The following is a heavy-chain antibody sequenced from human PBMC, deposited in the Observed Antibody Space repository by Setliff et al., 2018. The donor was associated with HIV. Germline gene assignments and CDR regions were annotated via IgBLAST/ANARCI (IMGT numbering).Heavy chain of an antibody. J-gene: IGHJ4*03. CDR3: ARGRDYTGSWFRPFYLDF. Sequence: LSLTCTVSGGSIRTGDYYWNWIRQRPGKGLEWIGYISSSGNTYSNPSLKNRLIISMDTSKNQFSLKLTAVTAADTAVYYCARGRDYTGSWFRPFYLDFWGHGNLVTVSS. V-gene: IGHV4-31*03. D-gene: IGHD3-3*01. CDR2: ISSSGNT. CDR1: GGSIRTGDYY.